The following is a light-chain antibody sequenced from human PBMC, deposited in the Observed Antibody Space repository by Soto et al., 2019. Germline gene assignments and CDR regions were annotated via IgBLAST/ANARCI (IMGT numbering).Light chain of an antibody. CDR3: QQCGSSPRFT. V-gene: IGKV3-20*01. Sequence: EIVLTQSPGTLSLTPGERATLSCRASQSVSSSYIAWYQQKPGQAPRLLIYGASSRATGIPDRFSGSGSGTDFTLTISRLEPEDFAVYYCQQCGSSPRFTFGPGTKVDIK. J-gene: IGKJ3*01. CDR1: QSVSSSY. CDR2: GAS.